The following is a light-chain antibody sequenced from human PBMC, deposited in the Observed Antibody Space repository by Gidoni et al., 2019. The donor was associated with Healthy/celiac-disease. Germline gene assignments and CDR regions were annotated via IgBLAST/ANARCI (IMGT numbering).Light chain of an antibody. J-gene: IGKJ2*01. CDR3: MQALQTPLT. CDR2: LGS. CDR1: QSLLHSNGYNY. V-gene: IGKV2-28*01. Sequence: DIVRTQSPLSLPVTPGEPASISCRSSQSLLHSNGYNYLDWYLQKPGQSPQLLIYLGSNRASGVPDRFSGSGSGTDFTLKISRVEAEDVGVYYCMQALQTPLTFXQXTKLEIK.